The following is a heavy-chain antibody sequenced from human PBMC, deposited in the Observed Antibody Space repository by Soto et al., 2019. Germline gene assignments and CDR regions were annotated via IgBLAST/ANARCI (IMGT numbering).Heavy chain of an antibody. V-gene: IGHV1-3*05. D-gene: IGHD6-13*01. Sequence: QVQLVQSGAEEKKPGASVKVSCKASGYTFTSYAMHWLRQAPGQRLEWMGWINAGNGNTKHSQKLQGRVTITTDTPASTAYMELSSLRSEDTAVYYCARDVAAADYWGQGTLVTVSS. J-gene: IGHJ4*02. CDR2: INAGNGNT. CDR3: ARDVAAADY. CDR1: GYTFTSYA.